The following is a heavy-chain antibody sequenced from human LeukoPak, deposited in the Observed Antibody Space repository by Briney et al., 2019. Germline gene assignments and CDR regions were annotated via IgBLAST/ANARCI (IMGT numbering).Heavy chain of an antibody. J-gene: IGHJ4*02. CDR3: ARWNLRYFDWLLFADH. D-gene: IGHD3-9*01. CDR2: ISAYNGNT. Sequence: ASVKVSCKASGYTFTSYGISWVRQAPRQGLEWVGWISAYNGNTNYAQKLQGRVTMTTDTSTSTAYMELRSLRSDDTAVYYCARWNLRYFDWLLFADHWGQGTLVTVSS. V-gene: IGHV1-18*01. CDR1: GYTFTSYG.